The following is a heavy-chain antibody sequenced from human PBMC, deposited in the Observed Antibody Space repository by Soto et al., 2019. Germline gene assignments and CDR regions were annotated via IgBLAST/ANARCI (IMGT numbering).Heavy chain of an antibody. CDR3: ARPYYDVLTGYYWDTFDI. D-gene: IGHD3-9*01. V-gene: IGHV4-59*01. CDR2: IYYSGST. CDR1: GVSISSYY. Sequence: LSLTCTVSGVSISSYYWNWIRQPPGKGLEWIGYIYYSGSTKYNPSLKSRTTISLDTSKDQFSLKLSSVTAADTAVYYCARPYYDVLTGYYWDTFDIWGQGTMVTVSS. J-gene: IGHJ3*02.